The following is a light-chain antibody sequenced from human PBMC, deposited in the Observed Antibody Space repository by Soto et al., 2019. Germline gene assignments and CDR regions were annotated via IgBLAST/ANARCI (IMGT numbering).Light chain of an antibody. J-gene: IGLJ1*01. V-gene: IGLV2-8*01. CDR2: EVN. CDR3: SSFAGSNNIV. Sequence: QSALTQPPSASGSPGQSVTISCTGTSSDVGGYNYVSWYQQHPGKAPKFIIYEVNKRPSGVPDRFSGSKTGNTASLTVSGLQAEDEAEYYCSSFAGSNNIVFGSGTKLTVL. CDR1: SSDVGGYNY.